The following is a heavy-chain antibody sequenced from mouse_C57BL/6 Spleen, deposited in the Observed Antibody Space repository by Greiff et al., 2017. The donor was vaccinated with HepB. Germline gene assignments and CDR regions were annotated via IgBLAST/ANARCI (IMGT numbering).Heavy chain of an antibody. CDR1: GFSLTSYG. D-gene: IGHD1-1*01. V-gene: IGHV2-5*01. Sequence: VQLQQSGPGLVQPSQSLSITCTVSGFSLTSYGVHWVRQSPGKGLEWLGVIWRGGSTDYNAAFMSRLSITKDNSKSQVFFKMNSLQADDTAIYYCAKCLGSSYWYFDVWGTGTTVTVSS. CDR3: AKCLGSSYWYFDV. J-gene: IGHJ1*03. CDR2: IWRGGST.